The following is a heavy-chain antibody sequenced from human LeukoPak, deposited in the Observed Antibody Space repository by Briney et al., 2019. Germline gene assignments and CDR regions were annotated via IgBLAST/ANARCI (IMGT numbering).Heavy chain of an antibody. J-gene: IGHJ4*02. CDR1: GFTLSSHA. D-gene: IGHD3-10*01. CDR3: VEGQYYGSGTPTFDY. Sequence: GGSLRLSCSASGFTLSSHAMHWVRQAPGKGLEYVSAISSNGGSTYYADSVKGRFTISRDNSKNTLYLQMSSLRAEDTAVYYCVEGQYYGSGTPTFDYWGQGTLVTVSS. V-gene: IGHV3-64D*06. CDR2: ISSNGGST.